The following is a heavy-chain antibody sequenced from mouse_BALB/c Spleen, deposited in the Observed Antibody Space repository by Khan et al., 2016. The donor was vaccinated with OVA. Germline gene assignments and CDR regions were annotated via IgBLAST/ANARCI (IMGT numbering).Heavy chain of an antibody. V-gene: IGHV3-2*02. J-gene: IGHJ3*01. CDR1: GYSITSDYA. CDR3: AMGRTY. Sequence: EVQLQESGPGLVKPSQSLSITCTVTGYSITSDYAWNWIRQFPGNKLEWMGYITYSGSTSYRPSLKSRISITRDTSKNQFFLQLNSVTTEDTATYYCAMGRTYWGQGTLVTVSA. D-gene: IGHD4-1*01. CDR2: ITYSGST.